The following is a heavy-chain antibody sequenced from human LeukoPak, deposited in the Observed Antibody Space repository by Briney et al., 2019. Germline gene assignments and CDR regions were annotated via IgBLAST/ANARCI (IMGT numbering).Heavy chain of an antibody. J-gene: IGHJ4*02. CDR2: IYYSGST. Sequence: SETLSLTCTVSGGSISSGGYYWSWIRQHPGKGLEWIGYIYYSGSTYYNPSLKSRVTISVDTSKNQFSLKLSSVTAADTAVYYCARQYYYDSSGHSGYFDYWGQGTLVTVSS. CDR1: GGSISSGGYY. V-gene: IGHV4-31*03. CDR3: ARQYYYDSSGHSGYFDY. D-gene: IGHD3-22*01.